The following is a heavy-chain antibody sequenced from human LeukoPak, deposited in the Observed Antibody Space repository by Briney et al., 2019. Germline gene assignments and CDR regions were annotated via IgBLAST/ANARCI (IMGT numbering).Heavy chain of an antibody. CDR3: ARPLGRFCSSTSCYSPADY. V-gene: IGHV3-74*01. D-gene: IGHD2-2*02. Sequence: GGSLRLSCAVSGFTFSHYWMHWVRQAPGKGLVWVSLVNTDGSSTSYADSVKGRFTISRDNAKNTLYLQMNSLRAEDTAVYYCARPLGRFCSSTSCYSPADYWGQGTLVTVSS. CDR1: GFTFSHYW. CDR2: VNTDGSST. J-gene: IGHJ4*02.